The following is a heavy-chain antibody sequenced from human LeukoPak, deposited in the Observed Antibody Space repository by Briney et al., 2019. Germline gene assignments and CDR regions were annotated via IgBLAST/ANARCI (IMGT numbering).Heavy chain of an antibody. V-gene: IGHV3-21*04. CDR1: GFTFSSYS. Sequence: GGSLRLSCAVSGFTFSSYSMNWVRQAPGKGLEWVSSISSSSSYIYYADSVKGRFTISRDNSKNTVYLQMHSLRAEDTAVYYCAKEGYSYGYFPYYYYYMDVWGKGTTVTISS. D-gene: IGHD5-18*01. J-gene: IGHJ6*03. CDR3: AKEGYSYGYFPYYYYYMDV. CDR2: ISSSSSYI.